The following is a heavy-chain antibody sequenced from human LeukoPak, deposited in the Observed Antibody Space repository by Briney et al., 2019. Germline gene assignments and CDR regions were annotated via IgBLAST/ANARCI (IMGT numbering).Heavy chain of an antibody. CDR3: ANSGLLRDPFDY. CDR1: GESFSGYY. Sequence: PSETLSLTCAVSGESFSGYYWSWIRQPPGKGLEWIGEINHSGSTIYNPSLKSRVTISGDASKSQFSLKLSSVTAADTAVYYCANSGLLRDPFDYWGQGTLVTVSS. D-gene: IGHD1-26*01. CDR2: INHSGST. V-gene: IGHV4-34*01. J-gene: IGHJ4*02.